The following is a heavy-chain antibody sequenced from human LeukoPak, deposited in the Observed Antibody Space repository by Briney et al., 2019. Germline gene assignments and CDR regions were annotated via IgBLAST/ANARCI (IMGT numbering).Heavy chain of an antibody. Sequence: SVKVSCKASGGTFSSYAISWVRQAPGQGLEWVGRIIPILGTANYAQKVQGRVTISTDESTSTAYMELSSLRSEDTAVYYCARAPTAYCGGDCYFDYWGQGTLVTVSS. CDR1: GGTFSSYA. D-gene: IGHD2-21*02. V-gene: IGHV1-69*11. CDR3: ARAPTAYCGGDCYFDY. CDR2: IIPILGTA. J-gene: IGHJ4*02.